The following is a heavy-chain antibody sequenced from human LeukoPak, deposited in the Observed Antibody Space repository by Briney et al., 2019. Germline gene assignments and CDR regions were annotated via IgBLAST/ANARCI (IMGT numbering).Heavy chain of an antibody. D-gene: IGHD3-10*01. CDR2: LNPKSGVT. V-gene: IGHV1-2*02. J-gene: IGHJ6*02. CDR1: GYTFTDYY. CDR3: ARDPFHYGSGSPHDMDL. Sequence: ASVTVSFKASGYTFTDYYMHWVRQAPGQGLEWMGWLNPKSGVTNYSQQFQGRVTMTRDASISTAYMELSSLRSDDTAVYYCARDPFHYGSGSPHDMDLWGQGTTVTVSS.